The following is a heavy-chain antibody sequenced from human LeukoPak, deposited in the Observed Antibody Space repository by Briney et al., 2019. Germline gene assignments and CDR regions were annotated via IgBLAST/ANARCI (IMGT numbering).Heavy chain of an antibody. CDR1: GFTFSSYS. J-gene: IGHJ5*02. CDR3: AKHCSGYCNTASEKRFDP. V-gene: IGHV3-23*01. CDR2: IGSNSVPT. D-gene: IGHD2-2*03. Sequence: PGGSLRLSCAASGFTFSSYSMNWVRQAPGKGLEWVSGIGSNSVPTVYADSVKGRFTISRDNSKSMLYLQMDSLRVEDTAVYYYAKHCSGYCNTASEKRFDPWGQGTLVTVSS.